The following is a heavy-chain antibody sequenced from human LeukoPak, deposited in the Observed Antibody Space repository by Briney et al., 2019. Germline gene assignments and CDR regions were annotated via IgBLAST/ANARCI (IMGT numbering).Heavy chain of an antibody. Sequence: ASVKVSCKASGYTFTSYGISWVRQAPGQGLEWMGRIIPILGIANYAQKFQGRVTITADKSTSTAYMELSSLRSEDTAVYYCARVDSYYYDSSGREAYWGQGTLVTVSS. D-gene: IGHD3-22*01. CDR1: GYTFTSYG. J-gene: IGHJ4*02. V-gene: IGHV1-69*04. CDR2: IIPILGIA. CDR3: ARVDSYYYDSSGREAY.